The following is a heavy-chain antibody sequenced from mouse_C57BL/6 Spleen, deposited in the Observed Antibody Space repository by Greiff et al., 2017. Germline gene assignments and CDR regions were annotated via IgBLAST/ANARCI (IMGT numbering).Heavy chain of an antibody. CDR1: GYAFSSSW. D-gene: IGHD1-1*01. J-gene: IGHJ2*01. Sequence: VQLQQSGPELVKPGASVKISCKASGYAFSSSWMNWVKQRPGKGLEWIGRIYPGDGDTNYNGKFKGKATLTADKSSSTAYMQLSSLTSEDSAVYFCTRDCYGSSWDYWGQGTTLTVSS. CDR2: IYPGDGDT. V-gene: IGHV1-82*01. CDR3: TRDCYGSSWDY.